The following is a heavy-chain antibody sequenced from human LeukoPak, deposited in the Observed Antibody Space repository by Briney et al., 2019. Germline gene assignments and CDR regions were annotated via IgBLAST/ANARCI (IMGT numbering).Heavy chain of an antibody. CDR3: AKDHDALVPAAQFDS. J-gene: IGHJ4*02. CDR1: GFTFSSYA. Sequence: PGGSLRLSCAASGFTFSSYAMSWVRQAPGKGLEWVSTISGSGGRTYYADSVKGRFTISRDNSNNTLSLQMTSLRAGDTAVYYCAKDHDALVPAAQFDSWGQGTLVTVSS. CDR2: ISGSGGRT. V-gene: IGHV3-23*01. D-gene: IGHD2-2*01.